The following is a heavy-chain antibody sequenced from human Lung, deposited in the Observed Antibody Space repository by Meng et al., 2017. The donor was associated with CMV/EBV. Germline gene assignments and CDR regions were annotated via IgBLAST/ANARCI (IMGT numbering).Heavy chain of an antibody. CDR1: GLTFSSYG. J-gene: IGHJ4*02. CDR3: AKYAAVGERLYYFDY. D-gene: IGHD6-25*01. V-gene: IGHV3-23*01. CDR2: IGATAGGT. Sequence: SXAASGLTFSSYGMSWVRQAPGKGLEWVSSIGATAGGTHYADSVKGRFTISRDNAKNTLYLQMNSLRAEDTAVYYCAKYAAVGERLYYFDYWGQGTLVTVSS.